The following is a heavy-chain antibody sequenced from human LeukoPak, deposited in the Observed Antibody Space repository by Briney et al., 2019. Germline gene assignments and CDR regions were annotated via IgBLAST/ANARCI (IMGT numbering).Heavy chain of an antibody. CDR2: IYYSGST. D-gene: IGHD3-10*01. CDR1: GGSISSYY. CDR3: ARAQGMVRGVSFDY. J-gene: IGHJ4*02. Sequence: PSETLSLTCTVSGGSISSYYWSWIRQPPGKGLEWIGYIYYSGSTNYNPSLKSRVTISVDTSKNQFSLKLSSVTAADTAVYYCARAQGMVRGVSFDYWGQGTLVTVSS. V-gene: IGHV4-59*01.